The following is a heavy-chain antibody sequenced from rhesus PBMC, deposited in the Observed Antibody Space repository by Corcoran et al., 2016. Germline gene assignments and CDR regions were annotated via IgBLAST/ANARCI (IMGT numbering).Heavy chain of an antibody. CDR3: NRGGTAHNSLDV. Sequence: EVQLVESGGGLVQLGGSLRLACAASGFTFSRYGMSWVRQAPGKGLELVSSLSSDSSYGYYADSVKGRFTISRDNAKNSLSLQMNSLRAEDTAVYYCNRGGTAHNSLDVWGRGVLVTVSS. CDR1: GFTFSRYG. CDR2: LSSDSSYG. V-gene: IGHV3S16*01. J-gene: IGHJ5-2*02. D-gene: IGHD2-15*01.